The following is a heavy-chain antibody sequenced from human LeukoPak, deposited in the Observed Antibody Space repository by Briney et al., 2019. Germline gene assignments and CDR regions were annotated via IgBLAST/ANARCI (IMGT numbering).Heavy chain of an antibody. Sequence: PSETLSLTCTVSGGSISTGGYYWSWIRQHPGRGLEWIGYIYYTGSAYYNPSLESRVTISVDTSRNQFSLKLSSVTAADTAVYYCARAYDNSNNYYSDAFDIWGQGTMVTVSS. V-gene: IGHV4-31*03. CDR1: GGSISTGGYY. J-gene: IGHJ3*02. CDR3: ARAYDNSNNYYSDAFDI. CDR2: IYYTGSA. D-gene: IGHD3-22*01.